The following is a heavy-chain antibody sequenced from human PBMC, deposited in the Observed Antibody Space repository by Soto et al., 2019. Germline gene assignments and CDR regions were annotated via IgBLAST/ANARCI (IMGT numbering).Heavy chain of an antibody. V-gene: IGHV1-8*01. D-gene: IGHD2-2*01. CDR3: ARGYCSSTSCRYYYYYGMDV. Sequence: ASVKVSCKASGYTFTSYDINWVRQATGQGLEWMGWTNPNSGNTGYAQKFQGRVTMTRNTSISTAYMELSSLRSEDTAVYYCARGYCSSTSCRYYYYYGMDVWGQGTTVTVSS. J-gene: IGHJ6*02. CDR1: GYTFTSYD. CDR2: TNPNSGNT.